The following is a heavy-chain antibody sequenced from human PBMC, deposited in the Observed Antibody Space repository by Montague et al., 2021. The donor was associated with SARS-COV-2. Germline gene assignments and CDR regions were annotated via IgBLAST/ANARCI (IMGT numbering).Heavy chain of an antibody. Sequence: SLRLSCAASGFTFSSYGVHWVRQAPGKGLEWVAIIWYDGSNKYYADSVXGRFTISRDNSKNTLYLQMNSLRAEDTAVYYCARDLGAVAGGYYYYYYGMDVWGQGTTVTVSS. CDR2: IWYDGSNK. J-gene: IGHJ6*02. CDR3: ARDLGAVAGGYYYYYYGMDV. CDR1: GFTFSSYG. D-gene: IGHD6-19*01. V-gene: IGHV3-33*01.